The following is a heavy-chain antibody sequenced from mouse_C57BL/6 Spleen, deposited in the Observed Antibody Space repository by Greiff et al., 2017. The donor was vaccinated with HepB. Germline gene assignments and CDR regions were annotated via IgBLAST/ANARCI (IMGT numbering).Heavy chain of an antibody. Sequence: VKLQESGPELVKPGASVKISCKASGYAFSSSWMNWVKQRPGKGLEWIGRIYPGDGDTNYNGKFKGKATLTADKSSSTAYMQLSSLTSEDSAVYFGARDDYYGSSYYAMDYWGQGTSVTVSS. CDR3: ARDDYYGSSYYAMDY. D-gene: IGHD1-1*01. J-gene: IGHJ4*01. CDR1: GYAFSSSW. V-gene: IGHV1-82*01. CDR2: IYPGDGDT.